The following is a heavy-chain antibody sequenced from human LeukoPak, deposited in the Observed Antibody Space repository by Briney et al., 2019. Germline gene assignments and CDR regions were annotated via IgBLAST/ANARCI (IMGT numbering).Heavy chain of an antibody. J-gene: IGHJ6*03. CDR3: AKDPGASVSGFYMDV. CDR2: IWSDGNNR. Sequence: GGSLRLSCAASGFTFRNYGVHWVRQATGKGLEWVSFIWSDGNNRFYADSVKGRFTISRDNSKNMLYLQMDSLRPEDTAVYYCAKDPGASVSGFYMDVWGKGTTVIVSS. D-gene: IGHD2-8*02. CDR1: GFTFRNYG. V-gene: IGHV3-30*02.